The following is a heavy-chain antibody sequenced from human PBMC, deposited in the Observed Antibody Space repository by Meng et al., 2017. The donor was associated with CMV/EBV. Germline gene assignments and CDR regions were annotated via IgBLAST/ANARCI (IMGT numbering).Heavy chain of an antibody. CDR1: GFTFSRDW. V-gene: IGHV3-7*01. CDR3: ARHEHWDAFDI. Sequence: GGSLRLSCAASGFTFSRDWMSWVRQAPGKGLEWVANIKQDGSEKYYVDSVKGRFTISRDNAKNSRYLQMNSLRAEDTAVYYCARHEHWDAFDIWGQGTMVTVSS. CDR2: IKQDGSEK. J-gene: IGHJ3*02. D-gene: IGHD1-1*01.